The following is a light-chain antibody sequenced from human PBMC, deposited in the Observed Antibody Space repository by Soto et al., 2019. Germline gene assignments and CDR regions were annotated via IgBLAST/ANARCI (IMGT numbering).Light chain of an antibody. CDR3: QQYYSTPQT. J-gene: IGKJ1*01. CDR1: QSVLWNQNNKNY. CDR2: WAS. Sequence: DIVMTQSPESLTVSLGERATIHCKSSQSVLWNQNNKNYLAWYRHKPGQPPELLTYWASTRESGVPDRFTGSGSGTDFTLTISSLQAEDVAVYYCQQYYSTPQTFGQGTKVEVK. V-gene: IGKV4-1*01.